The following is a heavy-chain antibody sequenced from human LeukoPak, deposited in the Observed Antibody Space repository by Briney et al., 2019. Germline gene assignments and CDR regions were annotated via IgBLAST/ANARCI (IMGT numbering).Heavy chain of an antibody. V-gene: IGHV3-7*01. CDR3: ARGRVGATLSRYYFDY. J-gene: IGHJ4*02. CDR1: GFTFSSYW. Sequence: GGSLRLSCAASGFTFSSYWMSWVRQAPGKGLEWVANIKEDGSEQYYVDSVKGRFTISRDNAKKSLYLQMNSLRAEDTAVYYCARGRVGATLSRYYFDYWGQRTLVTVSS. CDR2: IKEDGSEQ. D-gene: IGHD1-26*01.